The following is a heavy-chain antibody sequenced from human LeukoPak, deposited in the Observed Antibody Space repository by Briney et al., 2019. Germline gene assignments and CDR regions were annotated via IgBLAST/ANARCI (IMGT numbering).Heavy chain of an antibody. D-gene: IGHD5-18*01. V-gene: IGHV4-59*11. J-gene: IGHJ5*02. CDR1: GGSISSHY. CDR2: IYYSGST. Sequence: PSETLSLTCTVSGGSISSHYWSWIRQPPGKGLEWIGYIYYSGSTNYNPSLKSRVTISVDTSKNQFSLELSSVTAADTAVYYCASQGYSYGYAWFDPWGQGTLVTVSS. CDR3: ASQGYSYGYAWFDP.